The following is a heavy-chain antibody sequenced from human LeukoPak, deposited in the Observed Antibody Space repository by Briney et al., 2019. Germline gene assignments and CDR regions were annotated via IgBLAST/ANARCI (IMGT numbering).Heavy chain of an antibody. CDR2: IWYDGSNK. Sequence: GGSLRLSCAASGLTFSSYGMHWVRQAPGKGLEWVAVIWYDGSNKYYADSVKGRFTISRDNSKNTLYLQMNSLRAEDTAVYYCAKDQGGVVAGYYYYMDVWGKGTTVTVSS. CDR1: GLTFSSYG. J-gene: IGHJ6*03. CDR3: AKDQGGVVAGYYYYMDV. V-gene: IGHV3-33*06. D-gene: IGHD6-19*01.